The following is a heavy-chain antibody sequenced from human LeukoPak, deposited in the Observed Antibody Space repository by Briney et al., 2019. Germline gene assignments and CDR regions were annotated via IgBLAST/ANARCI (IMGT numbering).Heavy chain of an antibody. D-gene: IGHD3-22*01. V-gene: IGHV4-61*02. CDR1: GDSISSGSYC. CDR2: IYTSGST. CDR3: ARAYSSGYYPPENFFNS. Sequence: SETLSLTCTVSGDSISSGSYCWSWIRQPAGKGLEWIGGIYTSGSTNYDPSLKSRVTISVDTPRNQFSLKLSPVTAADTAVYYCARAYSSGYYPPENFFNSWGQGTMVTVSS. J-gene: IGHJ4*02.